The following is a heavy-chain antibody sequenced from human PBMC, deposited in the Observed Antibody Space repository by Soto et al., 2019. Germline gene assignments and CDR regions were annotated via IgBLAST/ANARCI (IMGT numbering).Heavy chain of an antibody. CDR1: GFTFSSYS. Sequence: EVQLVESGGGLVKPGGSLRLSCAASGFTFSSYSMNWVRQAPGKGLEWVSSIFISSSYIYYADSVKGRFTISRDNAKNSLYLQMNSLRADETAVYYCARVQYGGSYWREFDYWGQGTLVTVSS. CDR2: IFISSSYI. D-gene: IGHD1-26*01. J-gene: IGHJ4*02. CDR3: ARVQYGGSYWREFDY. V-gene: IGHV3-21*01.